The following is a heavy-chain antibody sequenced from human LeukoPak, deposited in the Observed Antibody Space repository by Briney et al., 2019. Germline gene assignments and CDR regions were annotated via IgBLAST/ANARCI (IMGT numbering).Heavy chain of an antibody. CDR3: AGDQGGTTWYYYGMDV. Sequence: SETLSLTCTVSGGSISSGSYYWSWIRQPAGKGLEWIGRIYTSGSTNYNPSLKSRVTISVDTSKNRFSLKLSSVTAADTAVYYCAGDQGGTTWYYYGMDVWGQGTTVTVSS. V-gene: IGHV4-61*02. J-gene: IGHJ6*02. D-gene: IGHD1-7*01. CDR2: IYTSGST. CDR1: GGSISSGSYY.